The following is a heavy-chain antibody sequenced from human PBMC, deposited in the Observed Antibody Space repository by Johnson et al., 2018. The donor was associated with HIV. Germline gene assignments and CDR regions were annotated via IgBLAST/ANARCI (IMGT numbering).Heavy chain of an antibody. CDR1: GFTFSSYA. Sequence: VQLVESGGGVVQPGRSLRLSCAASGFTFSSYAMHWVRQAPGKGLEWVALIWYDGTDKYYAASVKGRFSISRDNSKNTLNLQMNSLRAEDTAVYYCARVAYYDSSGYLGVYAFDIWGQGTMVTVSS. V-gene: IGHV3-33*08. J-gene: IGHJ3*02. CDR2: IWYDGTDK. D-gene: IGHD3-22*01. CDR3: ARVAYYDSSGYLGVYAFDI.